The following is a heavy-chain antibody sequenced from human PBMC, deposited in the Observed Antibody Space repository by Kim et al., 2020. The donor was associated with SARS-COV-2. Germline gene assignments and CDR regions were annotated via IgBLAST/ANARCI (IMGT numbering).Heavy chain of an antibody. D-gene: IGHD2-2*02. CDR1: GGSITSRSHY. V-gene: IGHV4-39*01. CDR2: IFYSGAT. CDR3: ARHVGYSHSWY. J-gene: IGHJ2*01. Sequence: SETLSLTCSVSGGSITSRSHYWGWIRQPPGKGLEWIGSIFYSGATYHNPSLKSRVTISVETSKNQFSLPLNSVTAADTAVYYCARHVGYSHSWY.